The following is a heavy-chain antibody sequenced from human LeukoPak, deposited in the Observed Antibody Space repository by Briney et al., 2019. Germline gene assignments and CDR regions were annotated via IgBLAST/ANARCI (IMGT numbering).Heavy chain of an antibody. CDR3: ARDLGYCSSTSCRPNYFDY. CDR1: GFTVSSNY. CDR2: IYSGGST. V-gene: IGHV3-66*02. Sequence: GGSLRLSCAASGFTVSSNYVSWVRQAPGKGLEWVSVIYSGGSTYYADSVKGRFTISRDNSKNTLYLQMNSLRAEDTAVYYCARDLGYCSSTSCRPNYFDYWGQGTLVTVSS. D-gene: IGHD2-2*01. J-gene: IGHJ4*02.